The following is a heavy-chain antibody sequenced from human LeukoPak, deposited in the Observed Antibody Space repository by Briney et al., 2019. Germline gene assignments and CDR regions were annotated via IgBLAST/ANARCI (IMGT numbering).Heavy chain of an antibody. CDR1: GFTFSNYA. Sequence: GGSLRLSCAASGFTFSNYAMNWVRQAPGKGLEWVGSITASGGTTYYADSLKGRFTISRDNSRNTLYLEVNTLRAEDTALYYCAKARTAKGYQYGMDVWGQGTTVTVSS. D-gene: IGHD4-17*01. V-gene: IGHV3-23*01. CDR3: AKARTAKGYQYGMDV. J-gene: IGHJ6*02. CDR2: ITASGGTT.